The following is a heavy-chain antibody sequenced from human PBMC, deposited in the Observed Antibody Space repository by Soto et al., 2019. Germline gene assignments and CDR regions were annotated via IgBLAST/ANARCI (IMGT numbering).Heavy chain of an antibody. V-gene: IGHV3-7*01. CDR2: IKQDGSEK. CDR3: ARDPGLRWGGGYYYYYGMDV. CDR1: GFTFSSYW. Sequence: GGSLRLSCAASGFTFSSYWMSWVRQAPGKGLEWVANIKQDGSEKYYVDSVKGRFTISRDNAKNSLYLQMNSLRAEDTAVYYCARDPGLRWGGGYYYYYGMDVWGQGTTVTVSS. D-gene: IGHD3-16*01. J-gene: IGHJ6*02.